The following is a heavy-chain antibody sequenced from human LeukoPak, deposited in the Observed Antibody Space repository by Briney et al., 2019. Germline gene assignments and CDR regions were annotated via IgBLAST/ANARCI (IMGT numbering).Heavy chain of an antibody. CDR2: ISSSSSSTI. CDR3: ARDWGITMVQGAPLDP. CDR1: GFTFSSYS. Sequence: LGGSLRLSCAASGFTFSSYSMNWVRQAPGKGLEWVSYISSSSSSTIYYADSVKGRFTISRDNAKNSLYLQMNSLRDEDTAVYYCARDWGITMVQGAPLDPWGQGTLVTVSS. D-gene: IGHD3-10*01. V-gene: IGHV3-48*02. J-gene: IGHJ5*02.